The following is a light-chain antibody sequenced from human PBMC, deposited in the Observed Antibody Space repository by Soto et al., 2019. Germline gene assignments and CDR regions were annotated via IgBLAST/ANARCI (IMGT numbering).Light chain of an antibody. J-gene: IGKJ1*01. Sequence: IQMTQSPSSLSASVGDRVTIACRASQGIRNALAWYQQRPGKAPTLLIYASSNLQAGVPSRFRGSGSGAEFTLTIRSLQPEDSATYYWLQDYTYPLTVGQGTKVEI. CDR3: LQDYTYPLT. CDR2: ASS. V-gene: IGKV1-6*01. CDR1: QGIRNA.